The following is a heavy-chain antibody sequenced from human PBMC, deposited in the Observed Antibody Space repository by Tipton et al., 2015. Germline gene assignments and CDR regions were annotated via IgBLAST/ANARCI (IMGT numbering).Heavy chain of an antibody. V-gene: IGHV3-9*01. J-gene: IGHJ2*01. D-gene: IGHD1-26*01. CDR2: INWNSGRI. Sequence: SLRLSCAAFGFTFDDYGMHWVRQAPGKGLEWVAGINWNSGRIDYADSVKGRFTVSRGNAKNSLFLQMDSLRAEDTAVYYCAKDQVAYSASSFWYFDLWGRGTLVSVSS. CDR3: AKDQVAYSASSFWYFDL. CDR1: GFTFDDYG.